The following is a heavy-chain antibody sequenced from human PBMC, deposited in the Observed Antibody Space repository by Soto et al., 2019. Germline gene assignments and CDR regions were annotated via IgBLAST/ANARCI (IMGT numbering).Heavy chain of an antibody. Sequence: QVQLVQSGAEEKKPGASVKVSCKASGYTFTSYAMHWVRQAPGQRHEWMGWINAGNGNTKYSQQFQGRVTITRDTSASTAYMEPSSLRSDDTAVYYCARAWVVVTAPDYWGQGTLVTVSS. D-gene: IGHD2-21*02. CDR3: ARAWVVVTAPDY. CDR2: INAGNGNT. J-gene: IGHJ4*02. V-gene: IGHV1-3*05. CDR1: GYTFTSYA.